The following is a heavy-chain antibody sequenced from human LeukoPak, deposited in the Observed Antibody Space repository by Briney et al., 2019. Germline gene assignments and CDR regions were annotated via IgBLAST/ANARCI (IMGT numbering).Heavy chain of an antibody. V-gene: IGHV4-38-2*02. CDR3: ASAQQLVRRQIDY. CDR2: IYHSGST. Sequence: SETLSLTCTVSGYSISSGYYWGWIRQPPGQGLEWIGSIYHSGSTYYNPSLKSRVTISVDTSKNQFSLKLSSVTAADTAVYYCASAQQLVRRQIDYWGQGTLVTVSS. J-gene: IGHJ4*02. CDR1: GYSISSGYY. D-gene: IGHD6-6*01.